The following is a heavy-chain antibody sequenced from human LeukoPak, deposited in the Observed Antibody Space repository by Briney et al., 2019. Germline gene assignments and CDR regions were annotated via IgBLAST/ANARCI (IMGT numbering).Heavy chain of an antibody. CDR3: ATGLRFLEWLSAPDFDY. CDR1: GYTLTELS. V-gene: IGHV1-24*01. D-gene: IGHD3-3*01. Sequence: ASVKVSCKXSGYTLTELSMHWVRQAPGKGLERMGGFDPEDGETIYAQKFQGRVTMTEDTSTDTAYMELSSLRSEDTAVYYCATGLRFLEWLSAPDFDYWGQGTLVTVSS. J-gene: IGHJ4*02. CDR2: FDPEDGET.